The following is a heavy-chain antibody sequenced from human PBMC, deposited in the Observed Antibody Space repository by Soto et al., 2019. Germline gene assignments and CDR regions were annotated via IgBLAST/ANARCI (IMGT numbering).Heavy chain of an antibody. CDR1: GFTFSSYG. CDR2: ISYDGSNK. CDR3: AKDRVYCSSTSCYGGYYYYGMDV. J-gene: IGHJ6*02. Sequence: GGSLRLSCAASGFTFSSYGMHWVRQAPGKGLEWVAVISYDGSNKYYADSVKGRFTISRDNSKNTLYLQMNSLRAEDTAVYYCAKDRVYCSSTSCYGGYYYYGMDVWAQGTTVTVSS. V-gene: IGHV3-30*18. D-gene: IGHD2-2*01.